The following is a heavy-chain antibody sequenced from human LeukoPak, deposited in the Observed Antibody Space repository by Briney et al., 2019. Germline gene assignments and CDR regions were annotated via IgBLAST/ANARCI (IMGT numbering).Heavy chain of an antibody. J-gene: IGHJ4*02. CDR2: IRFDENNK. CDR1: GFTINNYG. CDR3: AKDLTTFGDRRPFDY. Sequence: GGSLRLSCAASGFTINNYGMHWVRQAPGKGLEWVAFIRFDENNKYYTDSVKGRFTISRDNSKNTVYLQMNSLRAAATAVYSCAKDLTTFGDRRPFDYWGQGTLVTVSS. V-gene: IGHV3-30*02. D-gene: IGHD3-10*01.